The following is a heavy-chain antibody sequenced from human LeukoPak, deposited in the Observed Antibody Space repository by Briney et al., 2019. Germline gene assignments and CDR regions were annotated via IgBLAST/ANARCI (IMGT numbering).Heavy chain of an antibody. CDR3: AELGITMIGGV. D-gene: IGHD3-10*02. V-gene: IGHV3-23*01. Sequence: QPGGSLRLSCAASGFTFSSYAMSWVRQAPGKGLEWVSAISGSGGSTYYADSVKGRFAISRDNAKNSLYLQMNSLRAEDTAVYYCAELGITMIGGVWGKGTTVTISS. CDR2: ISGSGGST. J-gene: IGHJ6*04. CDR1: GFTFSSYA.